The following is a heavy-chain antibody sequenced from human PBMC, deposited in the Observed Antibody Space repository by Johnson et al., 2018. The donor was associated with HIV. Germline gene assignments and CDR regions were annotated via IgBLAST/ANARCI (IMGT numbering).Heavy chain of an antibody. V-gene: IGHV3-30*02. CDR3: AKGEYQLLWDAFDI. CDR1: GFTFSSYG. CDR2: IRYDGNTK. J-gene: IGHJ3*02. Sequence: QVQLMESGGGVVQPGGSLRLSCAASGFTFSSYGIHCVRQAPGKGLESVAFIRYDGNTKYYTDSVKGRFTISRDNSKNTLYLQMNSLRAEDTTVYYCAKGEYQLLWDAFDIWGQGTMVTVSS. D-gene: IGHD2-2*01.